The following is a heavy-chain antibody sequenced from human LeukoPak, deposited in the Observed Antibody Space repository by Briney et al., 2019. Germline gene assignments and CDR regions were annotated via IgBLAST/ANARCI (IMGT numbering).Heavy chain of an antibody. CDR3: ARGLYGDHGGY. CDR1: GFTFSSYS. J-gene: IGHJ4*02. V-gene: IGHV3-48*01. Sequence: GGSLRLSCAASGFTFSSYSMDWVRQAPGKGLEWVSYISSDSNTIYYVDSVKGRFNISRDNAKNSLYLQMNSLRAEDTAVYYCARGLYGDHGGYWGQGTLVTVSS. CDR2: ISSDSNTI. D-gene: IGHD4-17*01.